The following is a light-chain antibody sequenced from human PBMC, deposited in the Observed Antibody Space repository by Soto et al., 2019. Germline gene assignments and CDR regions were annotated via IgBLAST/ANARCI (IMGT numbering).Light chain of an antibody. CDR3: QQYDSYWT. J-gene: IGKJ1*01. V-gene: IGKV1-5*01. CDR1: QSFHTW. Sequence: DIQMTQSPSTLSASVGDRVTITCQASQSFHTWVAWYQQNPGKAPKLLIYDASSLGSGVPSRFSGSESGTEFTLTISSLQPDDFATYYCQQYDSYWTFGQGTKVEIK. CDR2: DAS.